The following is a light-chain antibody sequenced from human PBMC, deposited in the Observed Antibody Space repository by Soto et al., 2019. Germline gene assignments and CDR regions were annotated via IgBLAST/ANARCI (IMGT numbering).Light chain of an antibody. CDR2: GAS. CDR1: QGITNY. J-gene: IGKJ5*01. Sequence: DIQLTQSPSFLSASVGDRVTITCRASQGITNYLAWYQQKPGKAPKLLIYGASTLQSGVPSRFSGSGSGTEFTFTISSLQPEDFAAYYCQQLNSYPLTFGQGARLEMK. CDR3: QQLNSYPLT. V-gene: IGKV1-9*01.